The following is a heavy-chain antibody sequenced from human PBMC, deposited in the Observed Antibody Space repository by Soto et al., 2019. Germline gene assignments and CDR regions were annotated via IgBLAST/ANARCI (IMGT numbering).Heavy chain of an antibody. J-gene: IGHJ4*02. CDR1: GGTFSSYA. CDR2: IIPIFGTA. CDR3: ATDNGYYYGSSCYYWPFDY. Sequence: GASVKVSCKASGGTFSSYAISWVRQAPGQGLEWMGGIIPIFGTANYAQKFQGRVTITADESTSTAYMELSSLRSEDTAVYYCATDNGYYYGSSCYYWPFDYWGQGTLVTVSS. V-gene: IGHV1-69*13. D-gene: IGHD3-22*01.